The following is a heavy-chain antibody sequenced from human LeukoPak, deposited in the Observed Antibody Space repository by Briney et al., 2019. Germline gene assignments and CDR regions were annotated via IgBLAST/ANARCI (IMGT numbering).Heavy chain of an antibody. Sequence: GASVKVSCKASGGTFSSYAISWVQQAPGQGLEWMGGIIPIFGTANYAQKFQGRVTITTDESTSTAYMELSSLRSEDTAVYYCARDPGGSCYGGCSEYFQHWGQGTLVTVSS. J-gene: IGHJ1*01. V-gene: IGHV1-69*05. D-gene: IGHD2-15*01. CDR2: IIPIFGTA. CDR1: GGTFSSYA. CDR3: ARDPGGSCYGGCSEYFQH.